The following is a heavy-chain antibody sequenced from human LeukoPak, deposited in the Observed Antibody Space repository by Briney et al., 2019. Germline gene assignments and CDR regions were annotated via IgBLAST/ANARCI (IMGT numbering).Heavy chain of an antibody. CDR2: IKQDRSEK. CDR1: GFTFTSSW. V-gene: IGHV3-7*02. CDR3: VTYASMGY. D-gene: IGHD2-8*01. J-gene: IGHJ4*02. Sequence: GGSLRLSCVVSGFTFTSSWMSWARQAPGKGLDWVANIKQDRSEKHYVDSVKGRFTVSRDNAKNSLYLEMNSLRAEDTGVYYCVTYASMGYWGQGTLVTVSS.